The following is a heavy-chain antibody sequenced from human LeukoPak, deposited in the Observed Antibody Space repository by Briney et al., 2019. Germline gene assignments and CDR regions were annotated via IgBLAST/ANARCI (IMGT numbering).Heavy chain of an antibody. J-gene: IGHJ6*04. CDR2: IYHSRST. CDR1: GYSISSGYY. V-gene: IGHV4-38-2*01. CDR3: ARLPYYDFWSGYF. Sequence: PSETLSLTCAVSGYSISSGYYWGWIRQPPGKGLEWIGRIYHSRSTYYNPSLKSRVTISVDTSKNQFSLKLSSVTAADTAVYYCARLPYYDFWSGYFWGKGTTVTVSS. D-gene: IGHD3-3*01.